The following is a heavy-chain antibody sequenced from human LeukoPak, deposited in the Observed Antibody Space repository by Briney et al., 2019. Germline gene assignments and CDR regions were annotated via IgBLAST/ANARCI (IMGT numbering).Heavy chain of an antibody. D-gene: IGHD1-26*01. CDR1: GGSISSYY. Sequence: PSETLSLTCTVSGGSISSYYWSWIRQPAGKGLEWIGRIYTSGSTNYNPSLKSRVTMSVDTSKNQFSLKLSSVTAADTAVYYCARVSGSYSNRWFDPWGQGTLVTVSS. CDR2: IYTSGST. CDR3: ARVSGSYSNRWFDP. V-gene: IGHV4-4*07. J-gene: IGHJ5*02.